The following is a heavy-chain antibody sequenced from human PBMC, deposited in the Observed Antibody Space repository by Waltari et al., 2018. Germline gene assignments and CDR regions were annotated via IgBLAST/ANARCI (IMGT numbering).Heavy chain of an antibody. Sequence: QVQLQESGPGLVKPSETLSLTCTVSGGSISSHYWSWNRQPPGKGLMWFCDIYYGGGTNYNPSLKSGFTISVDTSKIQFSLRLSSVTAADTAVYYCARSMVRGVRFDYWGQGTLVTVSS. J-gene: IGHJ4*02. D-gene: IGHD3-10*01. CDR3: ARSMVRGVRFDY. CDR1: GGSISSHY. V-gene: IGHV4-59*11. CDR2: IYYGGGT.